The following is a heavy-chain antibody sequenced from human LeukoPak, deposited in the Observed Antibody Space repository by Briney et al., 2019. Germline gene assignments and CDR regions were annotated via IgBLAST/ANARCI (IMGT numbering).Heavy chain of an antibody. CDR1: GFTFSSYE. J-gene: IGHJ4*02. Sequence: GGSLRLSCAASGFTFSSYEMNWVRQAPGKGLEWVSYISSSGSTIYYADSVKGRLTISRDNAKNSLYLQMNSLRAEDTAVYYCARDPARSGYDFMDYWGQGTLVTVSS. D-gene: IGHD5-12*01. V-gene: IGHV3-48*03. CDR3: ARDPARSGYDFMDY. CDR2: ISSSGSTI.